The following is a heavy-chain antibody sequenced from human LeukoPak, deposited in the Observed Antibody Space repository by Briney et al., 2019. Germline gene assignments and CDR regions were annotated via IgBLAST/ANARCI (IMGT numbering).Heavy chain of an antibody. CDR3: ASTQKGYCSGGSCTYYYCMDV. V-gene: IGHV4-34*01. CDR2: INHSGST. CDR1: GGSFSGYY. J-gene: IGHJ6*03. D-gene: IGHD2-15*01. Sequence: SETLSLTCAVYGGSFSGYYWSWIRQPPGKGLEWIGEINHSGSTNYNPSLKSRVTISVDTSKNQFSLKLSSVTAADTAVYYCASTQKGYCSGGSCTYYYCMDVWGKGTTVTVSS.